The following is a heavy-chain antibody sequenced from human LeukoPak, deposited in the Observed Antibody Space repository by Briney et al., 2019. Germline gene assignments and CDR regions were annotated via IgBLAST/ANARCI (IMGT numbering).Heavy chain of an antibody. CDR2: INPNSGGT. V-gene: IGHV1-2*02. J-gene: IGHJ6*03. CDR1: GYTFTGYY. D-gene: IGHD3-3*01. CDR3: ARGFDFWSGYYSLDYYYYYMDV. Sequence: ASVKVSCKASGYTFTGYYMHWVRQAPGQGLEWMGWINPNSGGTNYAQKFQGRVTMTRDTSISTDYMELSRLRSDDTAVYYCARGFDFWSGYYSLDYYYYYMDVWGKGTTVTVSS.